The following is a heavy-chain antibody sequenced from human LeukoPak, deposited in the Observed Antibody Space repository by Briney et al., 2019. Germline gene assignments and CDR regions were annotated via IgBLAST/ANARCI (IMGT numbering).Heavy chain of an antibody. CDR3: VRGQATAWGLDY. CDR1: GFAFSSNW. V-gene: IGHV3-74*01. D-gene: IGHD6-13*01. Sequence: GGSLRLSCAASGFAFSSNWMHWVRQAPGKGLVWVSHISTDARTITYAAFVKGRFTISRDNAKNTLYLQMNCLRAEDTALYYCVRGQATAWGLDYWGQGTLVTVSS. CDR2: ISTDARTI. J-gene: IGHJ4*02.